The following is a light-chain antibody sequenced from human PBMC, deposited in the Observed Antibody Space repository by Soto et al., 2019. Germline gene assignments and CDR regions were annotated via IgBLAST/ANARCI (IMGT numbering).Light chain of an antibody. CDR3: QQYGSSPPT. CDR1: QSGSDSY. CDR2: GVS. V-gene: IGKV3-20*01. Sequence: EIALTQSPGTLSLSPGERATLSCRASQSGSDSYLAWYQQKPGQPPRLLIYGVSSRGYGIPDRFSGSGSGTDFTLTINRLEPEDFALYYCQQYGSSPPTFGQGTKVDIK. J-gene: IGKJ1*01.